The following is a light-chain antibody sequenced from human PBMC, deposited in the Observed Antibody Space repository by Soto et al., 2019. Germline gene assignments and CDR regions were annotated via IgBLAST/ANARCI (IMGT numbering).Light chain of an antibody. V-gene: IGLV2-14*01. J-gene: IGLJ1*01. CDR2: GVY. CDR3: CSYADTYTYL. CDR1: SDDIGTYEY. Sequence: QSVLTQPASVSGSPGQSITISCTGSSDDIGTYEYISWHQHHPGKAPKLILFGVYDRPSGISDRFFGSKSGNTASLTISGLQPEDEADYYCCSYADTYTYLFGPGTKLTVL.